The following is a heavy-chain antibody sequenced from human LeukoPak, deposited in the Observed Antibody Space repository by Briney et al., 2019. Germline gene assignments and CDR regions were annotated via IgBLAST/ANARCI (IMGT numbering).Heavy chain of an antibody. CDR1: GFTFSSYA. V-gene: IGHV3-30-3*01. CDR3: ARDPWQYSSVNYFDY. J-gene: IGHJ4*02. Sequence: GRSLRLSCAASGFTFSSYAMHWVRQAPGKGLEWVAVISYDGSNKYYADSVKGRFTISRDNSKNTLYLQMNSLRAEDTAVYYCARDPWQYSSVNYFDYWGQGTLVTVSS. D-gene: IGHD6-19*01. CDR2: ISYDGSNK.